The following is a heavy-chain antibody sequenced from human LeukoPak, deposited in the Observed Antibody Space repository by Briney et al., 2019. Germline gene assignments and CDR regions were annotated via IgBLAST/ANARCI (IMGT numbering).Heavy chain of an antibody. Sequence: GGSLRLSCAASGFTFSSYGMHWVRQAPGKGLEWVAVISYDGSNKYYADSVKGRFTISRDNSKNTLYLQMNSLRAEDTAVYYCSRTYYYDSSGYFDHWGQGTLVTVSS. J-gene: IGHJ4*02. CDR1: GFTFSSYG. CDR2: ISYDGSNK. D-gene: IGHD3-22*01. CDR3: SRTYYYDSSGYFDH. V-gene: IGHV3-30*03.